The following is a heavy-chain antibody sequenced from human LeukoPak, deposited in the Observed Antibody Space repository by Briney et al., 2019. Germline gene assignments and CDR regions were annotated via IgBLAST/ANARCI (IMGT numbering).Heavy chain of an antibody. V-gene: IGHV1-18*01. CDR2: ISAYNGST. CDR1: GGTFSSYA. J-gene: IGHJ4*02. Sequence: ASVKVSCKASGGTFSSYAITWVRQAPGQGLEWMGWISAYNGSTNYAQKIQGRVTMTTDTSTSTAYMEVRSLTSDDTAVYYCARESGRDFPDWGQGTLVTVSS. D-gene: IGHD2-21*01. CDR3: ARESGRDFPD.